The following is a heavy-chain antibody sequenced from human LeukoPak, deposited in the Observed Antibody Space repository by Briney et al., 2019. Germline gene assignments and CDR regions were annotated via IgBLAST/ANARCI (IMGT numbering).Heavy chain of an antibody. V-gene: IGHV3-23*01. J-gene: IGHJ4*02. D-gene: IGHD2-2*01. CDR1: GFSFSSHG. CDR3: AHGSMYQLDY. Sequence: GGPLRLSCAASGFSFSSHGMSWVRQAPGKGLEWVSGIIGGAGSTYYADSVKGRFTISRDNSKNTLYLQMNSLRAEDTAVYYCAHGSMYQLDYWGQGTLVTVSS. CDR2: IIGGAGST.